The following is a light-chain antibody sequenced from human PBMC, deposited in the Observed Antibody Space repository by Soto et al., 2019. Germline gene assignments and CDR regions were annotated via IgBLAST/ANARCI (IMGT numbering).Light chain of an antibody. J-gene: IGLJ3*02. CDR2: DVS. Sequence: QSALTQPASVSGSPGQSITISCTGTSSDVGGYNYVSWYQQHAGKAPKLMICDVSNRPSGISNRFSGSKSGNTASLTISGLQAEDEADYYCSSYTRSSTWVFCGGT. V-gene: IGLV2-14*01. CDR3: SSYTRSSTWV. CDR1: SSDVGGYNY.